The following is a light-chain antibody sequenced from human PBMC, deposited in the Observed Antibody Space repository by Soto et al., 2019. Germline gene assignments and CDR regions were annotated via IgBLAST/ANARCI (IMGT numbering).Light chain of an antibody. CDR3: QQYNNWPQA. V-gene: IGKV3-15*01. CDR1: QSVSSN. J-gene: IGKJ1*01. CDR2: DAS. Sequence: EIVMTQSPATLSVSPGERATLSCRASQSVSSNLAWYQQKPGQAPRLLIYDASTRATGIPARFSGSGSGTEFTLTISSPQSEDFAVYYCQQYNNWPQAFGQGTKVEIK.